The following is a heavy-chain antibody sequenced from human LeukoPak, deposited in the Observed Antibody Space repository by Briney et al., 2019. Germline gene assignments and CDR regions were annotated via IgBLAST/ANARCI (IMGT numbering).Heavy chain of an antibody. CDR1: GFTFSSYS. CDR2: ISSSSSYI. CDR3: ASSPMTTVTN. D-gene: IGHD4-17*01. J-gene: IGHJ4*02. Sequence: GGSLRLSCAASGFTFSSYSMNWVRQAPGKGLEWVSSISSSSSYIYYADSVKGRFTTSRDNAKNSPYLQMNSLRAEDTAVYYCASSPMTTVTNWGQGTLVTVSS. V-gene: IGHV3-21*01.